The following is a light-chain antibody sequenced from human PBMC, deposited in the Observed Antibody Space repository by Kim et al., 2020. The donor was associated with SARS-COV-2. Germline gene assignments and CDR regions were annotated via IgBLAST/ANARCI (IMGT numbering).Light chain of an antibody. CDR2: GKT. CDR3: NSRDSSGNHWV. CDR1: SLSSYY. V-gene: IGLV3-19*01. Sequence: ALGQTVRITCQGDSLSSYYAIWYQQKPGQAPVLVIYGKTYRPSGIPDRFSGSSSGNTASLTITGAQAEDDADYYCNSRDSSGNHWVFGGGTQLTVL. J-gene: IGLJ3*02.